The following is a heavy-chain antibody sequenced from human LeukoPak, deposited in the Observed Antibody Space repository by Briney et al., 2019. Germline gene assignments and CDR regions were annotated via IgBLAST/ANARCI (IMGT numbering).Heavy chain of an antibody. J-gene: IGHJ4*02. CDR1: GYSFTNYW. V-gene: IGHV5-10-1*01. CDR3: ARSGIQIDF. CDR2: IDPSDSYT. Sequence: GESLQISCKGSGYSFTNYWINWVRQMPGKGLEWMGRIDPSDSYTNYSPSFQGHVTISADKSITTAYLQWSSLKASDTAMYYCARSGIQIDFWGQGTLVTVSS. D-gene: IGHD6-13*01.